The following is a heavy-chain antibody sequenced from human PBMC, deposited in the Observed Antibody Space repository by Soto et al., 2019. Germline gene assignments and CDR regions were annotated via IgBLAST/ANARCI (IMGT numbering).Heavy chain of an antibody. CDR3: AKARHNDVVYYFDY. CDR2: ISDDGSDK. CDR1: GFPFSTYG. D-gene: IGHD6-6*01. Sequence: QVQLVESGGGVVQPGRSLTLTCAASGFPFSTYGMHWVRQAPGKGLEWVAVISDDGSDKYYADSVKGRFTVSRDNSKNTLYLQMNSLRAEDTALYYCAKARHNDVVYYFDYWGQGTLVTVSS. J-gene: IGHJ4*02. V-gene: IGHV3-30*18.